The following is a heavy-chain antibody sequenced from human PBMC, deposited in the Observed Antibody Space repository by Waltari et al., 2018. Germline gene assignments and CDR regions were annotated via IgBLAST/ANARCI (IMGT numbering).Heavy chain of an antibody. Sequence: QVQLVESGGGVVQPGRSLRLSCAALGFPLRSFGCHWVRQAPGKGLESVAVISYVGSKKYYADSVKGRFTISRDNSNDTLYLQMNTLRPEDTAVYYCAKDGFLEYLYSVFDSWGQGTLVSVSS. D-gene: IGHD3-3*01. V-gene: IGHV3-30*18. CDR1: GFPLRSFG. CDR2: ISYVGSKK. CDR3: AKDGFLEYLYSVFDS. J-gene: IGHJ4*02.